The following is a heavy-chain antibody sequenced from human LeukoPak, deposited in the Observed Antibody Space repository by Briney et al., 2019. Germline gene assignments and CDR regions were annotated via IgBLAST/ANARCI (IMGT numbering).Heavy chain of an antibody. J-gene: IGHJ5*02. D-gene: IGHD2-2*02. CDR3: AKTAPAAIYWFDP. Sequence: GGSLRPSCAASGFTFSSYSMNWVRQAPGKGLEWVSATSGSGGSTYYADSVKGRFTISRDNSKNTLYLQMNSLRAEDTAVYYCAKTAPAAIYWFDPWGQGTLVTVSS. V-gene: IGHV3-23*01. CDR1: GFTFSSYS. CDR2: TSGSGGST.